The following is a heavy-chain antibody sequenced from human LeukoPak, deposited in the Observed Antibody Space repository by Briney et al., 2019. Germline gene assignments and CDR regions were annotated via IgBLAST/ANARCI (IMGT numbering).Heavy chain of an antibody. CDR1: GGSISSCY. V-gene: IGHV4-59*08. J-gene: IGHJ4*02. D-gene: IGHD5-18*01. CDR2: IYYSGST. CDR3: ARLRRDTAMVYYFDY. Sequence: PSETLSLTCTVSGGSISSCYWSWIRQPPGKGLEWIGYIYYSGSTNYNPSLKSRVTISVDTSKNQFSLKLSSVAAADTAVYYCARLRRDTAMVYYFDYWGQGTLVTVSS.